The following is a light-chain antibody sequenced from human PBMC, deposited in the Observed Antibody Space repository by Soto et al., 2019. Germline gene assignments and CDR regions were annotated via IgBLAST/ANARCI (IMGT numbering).Light chain of an antibody. J-gene: IGLJ2*01. CDR1: SSDVGAYDS. V-gene: IGLV2-11*01. CDR2: DVS. CDR3: CSYAGSNTLL. Sequence: QSVLTQPRSVSGSPGQSVTISCTGTSSDVGAYDSVSWYQQHPGEAPKLMIYDVSKRPSGVPDRFSGSKSGNTASLTISGLQAEDEADYYCCSYAGSNTLLFGGGTKLTVL.